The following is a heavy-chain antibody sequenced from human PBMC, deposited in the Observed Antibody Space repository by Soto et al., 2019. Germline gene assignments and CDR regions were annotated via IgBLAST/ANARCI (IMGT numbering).Heavy chain of an antibody. V-gene: IGHV3-23*01. D-gene: IGHD2-21*02. Sequence: EVQLLESGGGLVQPGGSVRLSCAASGLTFGNYAMSWVRQAPGKGLEWVSAISGDSGRTYYADSVKGRFTISRDNSKNTLSLQMNTLRAEDTAVYYCAVTPNCGRDCSAASYWYFDIWGRGTRVTVSS. CDR2: ISGDSGRT. CDR1: GLTFGNYA. CDR3: AVTPNCGRDCSAASYWYFDI. J-gene: IGHJ2*01.